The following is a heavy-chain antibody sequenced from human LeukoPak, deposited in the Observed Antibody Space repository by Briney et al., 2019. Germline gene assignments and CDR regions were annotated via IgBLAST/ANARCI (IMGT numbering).Heavy chain of an antibody. CDR1: GFTFSSYA. CDR3: AKDLCGGDCYYFDY. Sequence: GGSLRLSCAASGFTFSSYAMSWVRQAPGKGLEWVSAISGSGGSTYYADSMKGRFTISRDNSKNTLYLQMNSLRAEDTAVYYCAKDLCGGDCYYFDYWGQGTLVTVSS. CDR2: ISGSGGST. D-gene: IGHD2-21*02. V-gene: IGHV3-23*01. J-gene: IGHJ4*02.